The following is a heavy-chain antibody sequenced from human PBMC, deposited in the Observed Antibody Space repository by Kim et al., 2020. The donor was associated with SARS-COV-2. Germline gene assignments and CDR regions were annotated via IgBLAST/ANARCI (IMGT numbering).Heavy chain of an antibody. D-gene: IGHD3-10*01. CDR3: AKDLLYVPGRGYFDS. J-gene: IGHJ4*02. Sequence: ADSVRGRLTISRDNSKNTLCLQMDSLRVEDTAVYYCAKDLLYVPGRGYFDSWGQGVLVTVSS. V-gene: IGHV3-23*01.